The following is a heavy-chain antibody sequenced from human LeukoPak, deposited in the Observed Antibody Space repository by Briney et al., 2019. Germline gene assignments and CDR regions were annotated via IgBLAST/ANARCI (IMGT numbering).Heavy chain of an antibody. V-gene: IGHV4-59*01. D-gene: IGHD5-12*01. J-gene: IGHJ6*03. CDR3: ARGKRGGYDYYYYYYMDV. CDR2: IYYSGST. CDR1: GGSISSYY. Sequence: SETQSLTCTVSGGSISSYYWSWIRQPPGKGLEWIGYIYYSGSTNDNPSLKSRVTISVDTSKNQFSLKLSSVTAADTAVYYCARGKRGGYDYYYYYYMDVWGKGTTVTVSS.